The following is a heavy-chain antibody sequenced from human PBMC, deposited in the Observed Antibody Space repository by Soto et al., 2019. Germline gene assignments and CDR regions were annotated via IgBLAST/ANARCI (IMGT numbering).Heavy chain of an antibody. CDR2: MTPNSGNT. D-gene: IGHD6-19*01. Sequence: QVHLVQSGAEVKKPGASVKVSCKASGYNFIDYDINWVRQSTGQGLEWMGWMTPNSGNTGYAQKFQGRVTLTRDTSTGAAYMELSSLKSEDTAVYYCARNPYGSGLFDPWGQGTLVTVSS. CDR3: ARNPYGSGLFDP. V-gene: IGHV1-8*01. J-gene: IGHJ5*02. CDR1: GYNFIDYD.